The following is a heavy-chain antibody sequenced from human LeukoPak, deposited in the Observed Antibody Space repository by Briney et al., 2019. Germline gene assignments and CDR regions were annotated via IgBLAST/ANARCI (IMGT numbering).Heavy chain of an antibody. CDR1: GFTLSSYA. CDR2: ISKNGGNT. V-gene: IGHV3-64*01. D-gene: IGHD1-26*01. CDR3: ARAGEGRYYQYYYMDV. J-gene: IGHJ6*03. Sequence: GGSLRLSCAASGFTLSSYAMHWVRQAPGKGLEYVSAISKNGGNTYYANSVKGRFSISRDDSKNTLYLQMGSLRTEDMAVYYCARAGEGRYYQYYYMDVWGKGTTVTVSS.